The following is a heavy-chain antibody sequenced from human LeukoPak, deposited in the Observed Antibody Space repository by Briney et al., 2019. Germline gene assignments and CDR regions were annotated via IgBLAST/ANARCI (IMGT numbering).Heavy chain of an antibody. CDR1: GYTFTSNY. Sequence: GASVKVSCKASGYTFTSNYIHWVRQAPGQGLEWMGLIYPRDGSTSYAQKFQGRVTITADESTSTAYMELSSLRSEDTAVYYCARDRTVTTFGLKYELDYWGQGTLVTVSS. V-gene: IGHV1-46*01. J-gene: IGHJ4*02. CDR2: IYPRDGST. D-gene: IGHD4-17*01. CDR3: ARDRTVTTFGLKYELDY.